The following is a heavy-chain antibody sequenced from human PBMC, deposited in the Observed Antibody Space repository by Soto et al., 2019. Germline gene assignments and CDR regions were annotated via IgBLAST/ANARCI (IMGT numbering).Heavy chain of an antibody. Sequence: SETLSLTCAVSGGSISSGGFSWSWIRQSPGKGLELIGYIYYSGSTYYNPSLKSRVTISVDRSKNEFSLRLSSVTAADTAVYYCERFREGLAFDYWGQGTLVTVSS. CDR2: IYYSGST. J-gene: IGHJ4*02. V-gene: IGHV4-30-2*06. CDR3: ERFREGLAFDY. CDR1: GGSISSGGFS.